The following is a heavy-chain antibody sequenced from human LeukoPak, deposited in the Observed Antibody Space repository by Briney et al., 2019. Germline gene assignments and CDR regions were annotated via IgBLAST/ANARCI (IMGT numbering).Heavy chain of an antibody. D-gene: IGHD5-18*01. J-gene: IGHJ4*02. Sequence: GESLRLSCAASGFTFSDYWMSWVRQAPGKGLEWVANIQQDGSEKYYVDSVKGRFTISRDNAKKSLFLQVSSLRGEDTAVYYCARDRGFRYGIDFWGQGTLVTVSS. CDR1: GFTFSDYW. CDR3: ARDRGFRYGIDF. CDR2: IQQDGSEK. V-gene: IGHV3-7*04.